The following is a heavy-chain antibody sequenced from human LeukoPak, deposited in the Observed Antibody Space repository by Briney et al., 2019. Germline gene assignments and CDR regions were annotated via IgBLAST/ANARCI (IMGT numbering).Heavy chain of an antibody. D-gene: IGHD3-3*01. CDR2: ISSSSSYI. CDR1: GFTFSSYS. J-gene: IGHJ3*02. CDR3: ARDLVGDFWSGPANDAFDI. V-gene: IGHV3-21*01. Sequence: GGSLRLSCAASGFTFSSYSMNWVRQAPGKGLEWVSSISSSSSYIYYADSVKGRFTISRDNAKNLLYLQMNSLRAEDTAVYYCARDLVGDFWSGPANDAFDIWGQGTMVTVSS.